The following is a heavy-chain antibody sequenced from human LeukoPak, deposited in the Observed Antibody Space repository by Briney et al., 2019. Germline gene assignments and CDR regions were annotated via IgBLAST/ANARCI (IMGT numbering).Heavy chain of an antibody. V-gene: IGHV3-53*01. CDR1: GFTVSSNY. D-gene: IGHD6-19*01. CDR3: ARDSSGSDYFDY. CDR2: IYSGGST. Sequence: QCGVSLRLSCAASGFTVSSNYMSRVRQAPAKGLEWVSVIYSGGSTYYADSVKGRFTISRDNSKNTLYLQMNSLRAEDTVVYYCARDSSGSDYFDYWGQGTLVTVSS. J-gene: IGHJ4*02.